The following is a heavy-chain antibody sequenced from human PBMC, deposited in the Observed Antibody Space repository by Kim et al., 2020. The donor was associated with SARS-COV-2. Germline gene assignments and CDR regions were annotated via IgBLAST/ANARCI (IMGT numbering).Heavy chain of an antibody. J-gene: IGHJ4*02. D-gene: IGHD5-12*01. CDR2: ISGSGGST. Sequence: GGSLRLSCAASGFTFSSYAMSWVRQAPGKGLEWVSAISGSGGSTYYADSVKGRFTISRDNSKKTLYLQMNSLRAEDTAVYYCAKSEFSVYLALFDYWGKGTLVTVSS. CDR1: GFTFSSYA. CDR3: AKSEFSVYLALFDY. V-gene: IGHV3-23*01.